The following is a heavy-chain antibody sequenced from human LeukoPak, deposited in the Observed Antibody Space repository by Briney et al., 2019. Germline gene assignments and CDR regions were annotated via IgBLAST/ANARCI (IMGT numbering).Heavy chain of an antibody. CDR1: GGSISSYY. CDR3: ARTYDPYYYYYMDV. J-gene: IGHJ6*03. CDR2: IYYSGST. Sequence: PSETLSLTCTVSGGSISSYYWSWIRQPPGKGLVWIGYIYYSGSTNYNPSLKSRVTISVDTSKNQFSLKLSSVTAADTAVYYCARTYDPYYYYYMDVWGKGTTVTVSS. V-gene: IGHV4-59*01. D-gene: IGHD3-3*01.